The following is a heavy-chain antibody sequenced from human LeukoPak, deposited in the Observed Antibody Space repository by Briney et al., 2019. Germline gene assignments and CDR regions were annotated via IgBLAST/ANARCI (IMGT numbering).Heavy chain of an antibody. D-gene: IGHD3-22*01. V-gene: IGHV3-23*01. CDR3: PKGVTLIVVATFES. J-gene: IGHJ4*02. CDR2: IYGSCDST. Sequence: GGSLSLSCGASVYTLSSLGMSWVRRARGKGGEGVTSIYGSCDSTYYVDAVKGRFTISRDNAKNTLDHQMNSRRADDTAVFYCPKGVTLIVVATFESWGQGTLVTVSS. CDR1: VYTLSSLG.